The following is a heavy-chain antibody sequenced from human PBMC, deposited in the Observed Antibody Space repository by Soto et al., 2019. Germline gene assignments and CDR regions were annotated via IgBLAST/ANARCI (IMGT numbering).Heavy chain of an antibody. CDR3: AALPCSGGSCCWFSFSGMDV. J-gene: IGHJ6*02. V-gene: IGHV2-5*02. CDR2: IYWDHDK. Sequence: QITLKESGPTLVKPTQTLTLTCTFSGFSLSTSGVGVAWIRQPPGKALEWLALIYWDHDKRYSPSLESRLTLTKDTSKIQWVLTTPNMDSVDTATNFCAALPCSGGSCCWFSFSGMDVWGQGNTVTVSS. D-gene: IGHD2-15*01. CDR1: GFSLSTSGVG.